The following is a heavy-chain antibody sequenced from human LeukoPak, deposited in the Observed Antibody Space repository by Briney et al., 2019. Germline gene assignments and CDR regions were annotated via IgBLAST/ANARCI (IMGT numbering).Heavy chain of an antibody. J-gene: IGHJ4*02. CDR1: GGSISSYY. V-gene: IGHV4-59*01. Sequence: SETLSLTCTVSGGSISSYYWSWLRQPPGKGLEWIGYIYYSGSTNYNPSLKSRVTISVDTSKNQFSLKLSSVTAADTAVYYCARLPSRPYYFDYWGQGTLVTVSS. CDR2: IYYSGST. CDR3: ARLPSRPYYFDY.